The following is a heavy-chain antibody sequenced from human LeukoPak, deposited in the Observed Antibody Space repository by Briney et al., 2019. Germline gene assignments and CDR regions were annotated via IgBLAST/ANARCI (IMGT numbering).Heavy chain of an antibody. D-gene: IGHD3-22*01. J-gene: IGHJ4*02. CDR3: ARVTGYMIEDYFDY. Sequence: SETLSLTCTVSGGSISSYYWSWIRQPPGKGLEWIGRIYTSGSTHYNPSPKSRVTISVDTSKNQFSLKLSSVTAADTAVYYCARVTGYMIEDYFDYWGQGTLVTVSS. V-gene: IGHV4-4*07. CDR2: IYTSGST. CDR1: GGSISSYY.